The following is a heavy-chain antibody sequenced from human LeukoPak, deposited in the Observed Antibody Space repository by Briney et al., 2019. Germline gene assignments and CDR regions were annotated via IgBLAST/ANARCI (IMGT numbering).Heavy chain of an antibody. J-gene: IGHJ4*02. CDR3: ARGHYYGSGLFDY. CDR2: IYYSGST. D-gene: IGHD3-10*01. V-gene: IGHV4-30-4*08. Sequence: SESLSLTCTVSGGSISSGDYYWSWIRQPPGKGLEWIGYIYYSGSTYYNPSLKSRVTISVDTSKNQFSLKLSSVTAADTAVYYCARGHYYGSGLFDYWGQGTLVTVSS. CDR1: GGSISSGDYY.